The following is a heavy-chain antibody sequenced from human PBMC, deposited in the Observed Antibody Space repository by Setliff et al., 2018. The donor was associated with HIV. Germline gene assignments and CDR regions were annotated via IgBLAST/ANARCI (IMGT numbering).Heavy chain of an antibody. V-gene: IGHV4-38-2*01. D-gene: IGHD4-4*01. CDR2: IYISGST. J-gene: IGHJ6*02. CDR1: GYSISSGYY. CDR3: ARMDSSTWPDYYFYGMDV. Sequence: SETLSLTCAVSGYSISSGYYWDWIRQPPGKGLEWIGRIYISGSTNYNPSLKSRITISVDTSKKQFSLKLTSVTAADTAVYYCARMDSSTWPDYYFYGMDVWGQGTTVTVSS.